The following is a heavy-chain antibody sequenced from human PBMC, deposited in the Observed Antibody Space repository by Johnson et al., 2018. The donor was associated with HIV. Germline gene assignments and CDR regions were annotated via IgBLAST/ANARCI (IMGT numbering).Heavy chain of an antibody. Sequence: VQLVESGGGVVRPGGSLRLSCAASGFTLDDYGMSWVRQVPGKGLEWVSGINWNGGSTGYADSVKGRFTLSSDNAKNSRYLQMNSLRAEDTALYYCARGPGYSSSWYVNTDAFDMWGQGTMVTVSS. J-gene: IGHJ3*02. V-gene: IGHV3-20*04. CDR2: INWNGGST. CDR1: GFTLDDYG. D-gene: IGHD6-13*01. CDR3: ARGPGYSSSWYVNTDAFDM.